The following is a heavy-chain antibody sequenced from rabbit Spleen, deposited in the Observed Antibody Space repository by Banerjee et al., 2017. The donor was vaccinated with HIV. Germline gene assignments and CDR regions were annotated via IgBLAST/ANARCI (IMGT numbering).Heavy chain of an antibody. V-gene: IGHV1S40*01. CDR2: IYAGSSGST. CDR3: ARSISDDDRFNL. CDR1: GFTFSSTYW. D-gene: IGHD1-1*01. Sequence: QSLEESGGDLVKPGASLTLTCTASGFTFSSTYWICWVRQAPGKGLEWIACIYAGSSGSTYYASWAKGRFTISKTSSTTVTLQMTSLTAADTATYFCARSISDDDRFNLWGPGTLVTVS. J-gene: IGHJ4*01.